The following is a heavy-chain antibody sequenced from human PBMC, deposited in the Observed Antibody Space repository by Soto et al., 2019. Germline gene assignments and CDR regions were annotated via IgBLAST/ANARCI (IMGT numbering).Heavy chain of an antibody. CDR2: INSDGSST. J-gene: IGHJ4*02. Sequence: EVQLVESGGGLVQPGGSLRLSCAASGFTFSSYWMHWVRQAPGKGLVWVSRINSDGSSTSYADSVKGRFTISRDNAKNTLYLQMNSVRAVDTAVYYCARTSLVVAAATRQDYWGQGTLVTVSS. CDR1: GFTFSSYW. V-gene: IGHV3-74*01. CDR3: ARTSLVVAAATRQDY. D-gene: IGHD2-15*01.